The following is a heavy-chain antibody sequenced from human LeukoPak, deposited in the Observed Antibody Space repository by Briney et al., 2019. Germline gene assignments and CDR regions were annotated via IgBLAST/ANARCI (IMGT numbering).Heavy chain of an antibody. D-gene: IGHD3-9*01. J-gene: IGHJ4*02. CDR3: ARDARDEEYFDWLNFDY. V-gene: IGHV1-18*01. CDR2: ISAYNGNT. CDR1: GYTFTSYG. Sequence: ASVKVSCKASGYTFTSYGISWVRQAPGQGLEWMGWISAYNGNTNYAQKLQGRVTMTTDTSTSTAYMELRSLSSDDTAVYYCARDARDEEYFDWLNFDYWGQGTLVTVSS.